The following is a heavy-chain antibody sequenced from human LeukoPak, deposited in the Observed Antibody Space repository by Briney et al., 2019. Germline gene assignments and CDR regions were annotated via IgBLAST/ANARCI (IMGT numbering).Heavy chain of an antibody. V-gene: IGHV3-74*01. J-gene: IGHJ6*03. CDR3: TRGPNYYYYMDV. Sequence: GGSLLLSGAAAGFTFSSYWMHWVRQPRGKGLVWVSRINSDGSSTNYADSVKGRFTISRDNAKNTLYLQMNSLRAEDTAVYYCTRGPNYYYYMDVWGKGTTVTISS. CDR1: GFTFSSYW. CDR2: INSDGSST.